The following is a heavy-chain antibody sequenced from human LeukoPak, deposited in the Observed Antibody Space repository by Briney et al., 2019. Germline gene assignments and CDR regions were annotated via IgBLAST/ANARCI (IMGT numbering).Heavy chain of an antibody. CDR1: GGTFSSYA. CDR3: ATRGAIAAADDY. D-gene: IGHD6-13*01. J-gene: IGHJ4*02. Sequence: GASVKASCKASGGTFSSYAISWVRQAPGQGLEWMGGIIPIFGTANYAQKFQGRVTITADESTSTAYMELSSLRSEDTAVYYCATRGAIAAADDYWGQGTLVTVSS. V-gene: IGHV1-69*13. CDR2: IIPIFGTA.